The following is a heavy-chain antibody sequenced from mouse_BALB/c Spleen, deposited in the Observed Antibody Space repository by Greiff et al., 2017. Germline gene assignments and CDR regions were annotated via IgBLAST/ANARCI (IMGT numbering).Heavy chain of an antibody. CDR3: AREGIRLAY. Sequence: QVQLKESGPGLVAPSQSLSITCTVSGFSLTSYGVHWVRQPPGKGLEWLGVIWAGGSTNYNSALMSRLSISKDNSKSQVFLKMNSLQTDDTAMYYCAREGIRLAYWGQGTLVTVSA. CDR1: GFSLTSYG. V-gene: IGHV2-9*02. CDR2: IWAGGST. J-gene: IGHJ3*01. D-gene: IGHD2-4*01.